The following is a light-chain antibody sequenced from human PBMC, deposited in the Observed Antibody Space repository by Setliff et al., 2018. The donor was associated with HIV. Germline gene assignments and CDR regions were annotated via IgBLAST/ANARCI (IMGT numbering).Light chain of an antibody. CDR1: QSVLYSSNNKNY. V-gene: IGKV4-1*01. CDR2: WAS. J-gene: IGKJ1*01. CDR3: QEYYTSLWT. Sequence: DIVMTQSPDSLAVSLGERATINCKSSQSVLYSSNNKNYLAWYQQKPGQPPQLLISWASTRESGVPDRFSGSGSGTDFTLTISSLQAEDVAVYYCQEYYTSLWTFGQGTKV.